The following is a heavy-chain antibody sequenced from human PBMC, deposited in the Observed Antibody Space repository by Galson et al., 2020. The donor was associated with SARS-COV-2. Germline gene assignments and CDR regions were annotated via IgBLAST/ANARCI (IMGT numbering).Heavy chain of an antibody. CDR3: ARNTVAAPGDS. Sequence: GGSLRLSCAASGFTFSPYWMTWVRQAPGKGLEWVANIRPDEGAEYYVDSVKGRFTISRDNPKNSLYLQMNNLGVGDTAVYYCARNTVAAPGDSWGQGTLVTVSS. D-gene: IGHD6-13*01. CDR1: GFTFSPYW. V-gene: IGHV3-7*03. CDR2: IRPDEGAE. J-gene: IGHJ4*02.